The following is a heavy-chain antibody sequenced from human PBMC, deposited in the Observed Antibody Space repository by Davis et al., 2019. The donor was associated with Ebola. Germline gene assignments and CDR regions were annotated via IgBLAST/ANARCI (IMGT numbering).Heavy chain of an antibody. CDR1: GGSISSSSYY. Sequence: PGGSLRLSCTVSGGSISSSSYYWSWIRQPPGKGLEWIGYIYYSGSTNYNPSLKSRVTISVDTSKNQFSLKLSSVTAADTAVYYCARGAIGWLQSFDYWGQGTLVTVSS. V-gene: IGHV4-61*01. D-gene: IGHD5-24*01. CDR2: IYYSGST. J-gene: IGHJ4*02. CDR3: ARGAIGWLQSFDY.